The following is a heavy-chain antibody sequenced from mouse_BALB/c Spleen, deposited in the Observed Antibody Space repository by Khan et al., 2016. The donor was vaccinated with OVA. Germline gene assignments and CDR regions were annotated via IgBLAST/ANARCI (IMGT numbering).Heavy chain of an antibody. D-gene: IGHD1-3*01. J-gene: IGHJ3*01. CDR3: ARRGLSGIFAY. CDR1: GFSFTTYW. V-gene: IGHV1-7*01. CDR2: INRSTGYT. Sequence: VQLQESGAERAKPGASVKISCTASGFSFTTYWMHWVKQRPGKGLEWIGYINRSTGYTEYTQKFKDKATFTTDKSYNTAYMQMSRLTSEDAAVYYCARRGLSGIFAYWGQGTLVTVSA.